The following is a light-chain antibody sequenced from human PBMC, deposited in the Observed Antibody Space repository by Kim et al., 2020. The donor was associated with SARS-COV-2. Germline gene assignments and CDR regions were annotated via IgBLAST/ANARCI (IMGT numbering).Light chain of an antibody. J-gene: IGLJ2*01. CDR2: SNN. CDR1: RSNIGSNI. CDR3: AAWDDSLNGVV. Sequence: ELTQPPSASGTPGQRVTISCSGSRSNIGSNIVNWYQQVPGTGPKLLIYSNNYRPSGVPDRFSGSKSDTSASLAISGLQSEDEADYYCAAWDDSLNGVVFGGGTRLTVL. V-gene: IGLV1-44*01.